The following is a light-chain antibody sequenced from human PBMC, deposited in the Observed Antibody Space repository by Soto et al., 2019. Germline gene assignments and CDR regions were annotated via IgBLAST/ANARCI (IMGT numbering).Light chain of an antibody. J-gene: IGKJ1*01. CDR2: KAS. Sequence: DIQMTQSPSFLSASVGDRVTITCRASQRIDNFLNWYQQKPGKAPKLLIYKASTLKSGVPSRFSGSGSGTEFTLTISSLQPDDFATYYCQHYNSYSEAFGQGTKVDIK. CDR1: QRIDNF. V-gene: IGKV1-5*03. CDR3: QHYNSYSEA.